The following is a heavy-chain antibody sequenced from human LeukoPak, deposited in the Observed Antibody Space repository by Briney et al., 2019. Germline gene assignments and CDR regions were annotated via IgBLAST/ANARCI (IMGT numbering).Heavy chain of an antibody. J-gene: IGHJ6*03. V-gene: IGHV4-39*01. CDR1: GDSISSSTYF. D-gene: IGHD5-12*01. CDR3: GRVYGGYDFNYYYYYMDV. CDR2: FYYGGST. Sequence: SETLSLTCTVSGDSISSSTYFWGWIRQPPGKGLEWIGSFYYGGSTYYSPSLKSRVTISVDTSKNQFSLRLTSVTAADTAVYYCGRVYGGYDFNYYYYYMDVWGKGTTVTISS.